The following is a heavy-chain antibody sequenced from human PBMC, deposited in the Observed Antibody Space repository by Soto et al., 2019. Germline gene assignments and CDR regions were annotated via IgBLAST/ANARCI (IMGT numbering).Heavy chain of an antibody. CDR2: IYSGGST. D-gene: IGHD2-15*01. CDR1: GFTVSSNY. CDR3: ARGVSRTCSTGSCLRKSWLDP. Sequence: GGSLRLSCAASGFTVSSNYMSWVRQAPGKGLEWVSVIYSGGSTYYADSVQGRLTISRDNSMNTLYLQVNSLRPDDTAVYYCARGVSRTCSTGSCLRKSWLDPWGQGTLVTVSS. V-gene: IGHV3-66*02. J-gene: IGHJ5*02.